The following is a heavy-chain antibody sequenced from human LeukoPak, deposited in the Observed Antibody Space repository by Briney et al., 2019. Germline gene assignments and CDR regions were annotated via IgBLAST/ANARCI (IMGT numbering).Heavy chain of an antibody. D-gene: IGHD4-17*01. CDR3: ARDAPTTVTTFYYYYYMDV. Sequence: GGSLRLSCAASGFTFSSYEMNWVRQAPGKGLEWVSYISSSGGTIYYADSVKGRFTISRDNAKNSLYLQMNSLRAEDTAVYYCARDAPTTVTTFYYYYYMDVWGKGTTVTVSS. CDR2: ISSSGGTI. CDR1: GFTFSSYE. V-gene: IGHV3-48*03. J-gene: IGHJ6*03.